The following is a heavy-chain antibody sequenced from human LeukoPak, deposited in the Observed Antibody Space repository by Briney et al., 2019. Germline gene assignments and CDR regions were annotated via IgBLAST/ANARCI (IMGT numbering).Heavy chain of an antibody. Sequence: GGSLRLSCAASGFTFDDYGMSWVRQAPGKGLEWVSGINWTGGSTGYADSVKGRFTISRDNAKNSLYLQMNSLRAEDTAMYYCAKTGARYSYGWSIYDTFDIWGQGTMVSVPS. CDR3: AKTGARYSYGWSIYDTFDI. D-gene: IGHD5-18*01. CDR1: GFTFDDYG. V-gene: IGHV3-20*04. J-gene: IGHJ3*02. CDR2: INWTGGST.